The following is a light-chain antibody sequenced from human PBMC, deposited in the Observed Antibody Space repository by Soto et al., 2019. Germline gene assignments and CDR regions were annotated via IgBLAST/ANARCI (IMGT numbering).Light chain of an antibody. J-gene: IGLJ2*01. V-gene: IGLV1-36*01. CDR2: YDD. CDR1: SSNIGKNA. Sequence: QSVLTQPPSVSEAPRQRVTISCSGSSSNIGKNAVNWYQQRPGKAPNLLIYYDDLLTSGVSDRFSGSKSGTSASLAISGLQSEDEADYYCAAWDDSLNGVVFGGGTKLTVL. CDR3: AAWDDSLNGVV.